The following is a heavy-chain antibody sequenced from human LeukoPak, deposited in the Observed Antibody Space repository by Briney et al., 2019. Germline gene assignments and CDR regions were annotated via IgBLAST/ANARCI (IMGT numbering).Heavy chain of an antibody. CDR3: ARGPSGYAPESGDFDY. CDR1: GGSISSGDYY. V-gene: IGHV4-30-4*01. J-gene: IGHJ4*02. CDR2: IYYSGNT. Sequence: SQTLSLTCTVSGGSISSGDYYWSWIRQPPGKGLEWIGYIYYSGNTYYNPSLKSRVTISVDTSKNQFSLKLSSVTAADTAVYYCARGPSGYAPESGDFDYWGQGTLVTVSS. D-gene: IGHD2-2*01.